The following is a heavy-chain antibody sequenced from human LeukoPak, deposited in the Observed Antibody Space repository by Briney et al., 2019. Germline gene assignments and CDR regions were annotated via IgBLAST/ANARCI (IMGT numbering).Heavy chain of an antibody. Sequence: GASVKVSCKASGYTFTSYGISWVRQAPGQGLEWMGWISAYNGNTNYAQKLQGRVTMTPDTSTRTAYMALRSLRSDDTAVYSCARDSRRITIFGVVGSFAYWGQGTLVTVSS. CDR3: ARDSRRITIFGVVGSFAY. CDR2: ISAYNGNT. V-gene: IGHV1-18*01. CDR1: GYTFTSYG. J-gene: IGHJ4*02. D-gene: IGHD3-3*01.